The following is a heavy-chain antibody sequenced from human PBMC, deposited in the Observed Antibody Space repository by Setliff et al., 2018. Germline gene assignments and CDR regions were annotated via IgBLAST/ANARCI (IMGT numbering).Heavy chain of an antibody. CDR1: GYMFKSYG. Sequence: ASVKVSCKASGYMFKSYGITWMRQAPGQGPEWMGWISPYNNNTKSAQKFQDRITMTTDTTTSTSYMELRSLRSDDTAVYYCARSHDSGFYHQRDAYDIWGQGTMVTVSS. J-gene: IGHJ3*02. D-gene: IGHD5-12*01. CDR3: ARSHDSGFYHQRDAYDI. V-gene: IGHV1-18*01. CDR2: ISPYNNNT.